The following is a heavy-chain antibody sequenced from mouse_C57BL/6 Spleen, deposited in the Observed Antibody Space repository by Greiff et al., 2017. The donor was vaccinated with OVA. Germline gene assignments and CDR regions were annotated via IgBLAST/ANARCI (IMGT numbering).Heavy chain of an antibody. D-gene: IGHD5-1-1*01. Sequence: VQLQQPGAELVMPGASVKLSCKASGYTFTSYWMHWVKQRPGQGLEWIGEIDPSDSYTNYNQKFKGKSTLTVDKSSSTAYMQLSSLTSEDSAGYYCAKYAGYAMDYWGQGTSVTVSS. CDR1: GYTFTSYW. CDR3: AKYAGYAMDY. V-gene: IGHV1-69*01. J-gene: IGHJ4*01. CDR2: IDPSDSYT.